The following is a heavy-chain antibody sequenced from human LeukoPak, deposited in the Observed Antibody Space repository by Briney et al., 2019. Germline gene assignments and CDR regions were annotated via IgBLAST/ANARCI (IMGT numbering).Heavy chain of an antibody. Sequence: GGSLRLSCAASGFTFSSYGMHWVRQAPGKGLEWVTVISYDGRNIYYADSVKGRFTISRDNSKNTLYLQMNRLRAEDTAVYYCAKAFGYCSGGSCYYYYYGMDVWGKGTTVTVSS. CDR2: ISYDGRNI. V-gene: IGHV3-30*18. CDR3: AKAFGYCSGGSCYYYYYGMDV. J-gene: IGHJ6*04. CDR1: GFTFSSYG. D-gene: IGHD2-15*01.